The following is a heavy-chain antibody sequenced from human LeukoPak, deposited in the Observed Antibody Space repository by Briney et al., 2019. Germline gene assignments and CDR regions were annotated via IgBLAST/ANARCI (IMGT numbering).Heavy chain of an antibody. D-gene: IGHD2-15*01. CDR2: ISSSSSYI. J-gene: IGHJ2*01. CDR3: AGGQGWHFDL. V-gene: IGHV3-21*01. CDR1: GFTFSSYS. Sequence: GGSLRLSCAASGFTFSSYSMNWVRQAPGKGLEWVSSISSSSSYIYYADSVKGRFTISRDSAKTSLYLQMNSLRAEDTAVYYCAGGQGWHFDLWGRGTLITVSS.